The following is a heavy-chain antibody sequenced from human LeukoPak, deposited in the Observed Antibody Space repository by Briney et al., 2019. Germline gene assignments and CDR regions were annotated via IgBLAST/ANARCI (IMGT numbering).Heavy chain of an antibody. CDR2: ISGSGGST. D-gene: IGHD5-18*01. V-gene: IGHV3-23*01. CDR3: AKDAPGYSSLSTDAFDI. CDR1: GFPFSSYA. J-gene: IGHJ3*02. Sequence: GGSLRLSCAASGFPFSSYAMSWVRQAPGKGLEWVSAISGSGGSTYYADSVKGRFTISRDNSKNTLYLQMNSLRVEDTAVYYCAKDAPGYSSLSTDAFDIWGQGRMVTVSS.